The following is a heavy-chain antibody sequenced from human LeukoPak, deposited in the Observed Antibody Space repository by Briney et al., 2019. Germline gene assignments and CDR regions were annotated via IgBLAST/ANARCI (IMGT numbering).Heavy chain of an antibody. J-gene: IGHJ5*02. Sequence: SETLSLTCAVSGGSISSYYWSWIRQPPGKGLEWIGYIYYSGSTNYNPSLKSRVTISVDTSKNQFSLKLSSVTAADTAVYYCARHRHTAMTDLGYFDSSGYYYYNWFDPWGQGTLVTVSS. CDR2: IYYSGST. CDR1: GGSISSYY. D-gene: IGHD3-22*01. CDR3: ARHRHTAMTDLGYFDSSGYYYYNWFDP. V-gene: IGHV4-59*08.